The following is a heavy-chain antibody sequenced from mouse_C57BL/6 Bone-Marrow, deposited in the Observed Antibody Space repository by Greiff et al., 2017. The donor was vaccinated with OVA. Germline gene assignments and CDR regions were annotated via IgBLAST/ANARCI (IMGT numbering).Heavy chain of an antibody. CDR3: ARLRYGREDYYAMDY. V-gene: IGHV1-64*01. D-gene: IGHD1-1*01. J-gene: IGHJ4*01. CDR1: GYTFTSYW. Sequence: VQLQQPGAELVKPGASVKLSCKASGYTFTSYWMHWVKQRPGQGLEWIGMIHPNSGSTNYNEKFKSKATLNVEKSSSTAYMQLSSLTSEDSAVYYCARLRYGREDYYAMDYWGQGTSVTVSS. CDR2: IHPNSGST.